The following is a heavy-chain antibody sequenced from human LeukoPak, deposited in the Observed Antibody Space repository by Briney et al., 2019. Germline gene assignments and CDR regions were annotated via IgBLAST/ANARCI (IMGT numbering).Heavy chain of an antibody. Sequence: ASVKVPCKGSGYTFTGYYMHWVRQAPGQGLEWMGRINPNSGGTNYAQKFQGRVTMTRDTSISTAYMELSRLRSDDTAVYYCARTRALGPYGSGSYSDYWGQGTLVTVSS. CDR3: ARTRALGPYGSGSYSDY. V-gene: IGHV1-2*06. D-gene: IGHD3-10*01. CDR2: INPNSGGT. J-gene: IGHJ4*02. CDR1: GYTFTGYY.